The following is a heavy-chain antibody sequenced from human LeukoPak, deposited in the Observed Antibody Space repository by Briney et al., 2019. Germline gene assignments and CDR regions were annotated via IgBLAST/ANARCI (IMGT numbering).Heavy chain of an antibody. J-gene: IGHJ4*02. V-gene: IGHV3-23*01. CDR1: GFTLSSDA. Sequence: RRSLRLSCAASGFTLSSDATGWVRHAPGGGVEWISAIGGSSGSTYYADSVKGRFTISRDNSNNTLYLQMNSLRAEDTAVYYCAKDLALGYWGQGTLVTVSS. D-gene: IGHD3-3*02. CDR2: IGGSSGST. CDR3: AKDLALGY.